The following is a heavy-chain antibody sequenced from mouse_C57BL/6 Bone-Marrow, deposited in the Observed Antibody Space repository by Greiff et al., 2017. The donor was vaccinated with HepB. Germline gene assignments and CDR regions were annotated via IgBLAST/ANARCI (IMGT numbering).Heavy chain of an antibody. J-gene: IGHJ3*01. Sequence: QVQLQQPGAELVKPGASVKLSCKASGYTFTSYWMHWVKQRPGQGLEWIGMIHPNSGSTNYNEKFKSKATLTVDKSSSTAYMQLSSLTSEDSAVYDCARTYDDDDGGCAYWGQGTLVTVAA. V-gene: IGHV1-64*01. D-gene: IGHD2-4*01. CDR3: ARTYDDDDGGCAY. CDR1: GYTFTSYW. CDR2: IHPNSGST.